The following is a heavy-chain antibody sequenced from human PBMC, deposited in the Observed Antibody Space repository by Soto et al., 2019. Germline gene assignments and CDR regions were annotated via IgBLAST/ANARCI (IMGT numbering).Heavy chain of an antibody. J-gene: IGHJ4*02. CDR3: ARSVEGHFDY. D-gene: IGHD6-19*01. V-gene: IGHV3-48*02. Sequence: EVQLVESGGDLVQRGGSLRLSFAASGLPFNIYRLTWVRQAPGKGLEWFSYITSDTKTIKYADSVKGRFTISRDNAKNSVYLQMNSLRDEDTAVYYCARSVEGHFDYWGQGTVVTVSS. CDR2: ITSDTKTI. CDR1: GLPFNIYR.